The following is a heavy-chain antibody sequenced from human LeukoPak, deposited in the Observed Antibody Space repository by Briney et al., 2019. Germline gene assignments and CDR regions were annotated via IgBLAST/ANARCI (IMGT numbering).Heavy chain of an antibody. J-gene: IGHJ4*02. V-gene: IGHV1-46*01. D-gene: IGHD5-12*01. CDR2: INPYGGST. CDR3: ARGPWIYIGYPSYYFDY. Sequence: VASVKVSCKASGYTFTSHQMHWVRQAPGQGLEWVGIINPYGGSTNFAQKFQGRVTMITDMSTSTVYMELSSLRSEDTAVYYCARGPWIYIGYPSYYFDYWGQGTLVTVSS. CDR1: GYTFTSHQ.